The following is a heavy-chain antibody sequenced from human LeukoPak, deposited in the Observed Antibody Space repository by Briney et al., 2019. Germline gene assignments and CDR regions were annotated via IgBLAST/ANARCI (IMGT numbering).Heavy chain of an antibody. V-gene: IGHV1-69*02. CDR3: ARKDYGDYDWFDP. CDR2: IIPILGIA. Sequence: SVKVSCKASGGTFSSYTISRVRQAPGQGLEWMGRIIPILGIANYAQKFQGRVTITADKSTSTAYMELSSLRSEDTAVYYCARKDYGDYDWFDPWGQGTLVTVSS. J-gene: IGHJ5*02. D-gene: IGHD4-17*01. CDR1: GGTFSSYT.